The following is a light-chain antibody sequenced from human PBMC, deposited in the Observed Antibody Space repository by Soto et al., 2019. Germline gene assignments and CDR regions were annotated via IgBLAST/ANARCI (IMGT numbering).Light chain of an antibody. CDR3: QQYDDLWT. J-gene: IGKJ1*01. Sequence: DIQMTQSPSTLSASVGDRVTITCRASQSISNWLAWYQQKPGKAPKLLIYKASSLESGVPSRFSGSGSGTEFTLTISSLQPDDFATYYCQQYDDLWTFGQGTKGDTK. CDR2: KAS. V-gene: IGKV1-5*03. CDR1: QSISNW.